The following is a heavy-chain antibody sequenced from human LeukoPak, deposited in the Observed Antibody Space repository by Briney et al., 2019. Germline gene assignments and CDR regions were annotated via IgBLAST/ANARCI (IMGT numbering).Heavy chain of an antibody. Sequence: SVKVSCKASGGTFSSYAISWVRQAPGQGLEWMGGIIPIFGTANYAQKFQGRVTITADESTSTAYMELSSLRSEDTAVYYCARDRRYYDSSGSVVLDPWGQGTLVTVSS. CDR3: ARDRRYYDSSGSVVLDP. D-gene: IGHD3-22*01. V-gene: IGHV1-69*13. CDR2: IIPIFGTA. J-gene: IGHJ5*02. CDR1: GGTFSSYA.